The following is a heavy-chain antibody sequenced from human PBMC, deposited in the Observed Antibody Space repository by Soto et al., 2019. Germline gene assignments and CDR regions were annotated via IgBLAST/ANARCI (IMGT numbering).Heavy chain of an antibody. CDR2: IDPSDSYS. V-gene: IGHV5-10-1*01. D-gene: IGHD5-12*01. J-gene: IGHJ6*02. Sequence: PGESLKISCKGSGYSFTSYWISWVRQMPGKGLEWMGRIDPSDSYSNYSPSFQGHVTISADKSISPAYLQWSSLKASDTAMYYCARYGLLRTVANTSKYYYYGMDVWGQGTTVTVSS. CDR1: GYSFTSYW. CDR3: ARYGLLRTVANTSKYYYYGMDV.